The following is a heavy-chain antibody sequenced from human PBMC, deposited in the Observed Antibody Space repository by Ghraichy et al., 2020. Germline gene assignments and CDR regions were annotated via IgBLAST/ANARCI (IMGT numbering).Heavy chain of an antibody. J-gene: IGHJ4*02. CDR2: IYYSGST. CDR3: AGSISGSLVDY. CDR1: GGSISSYY. D-gene: IGHD1-26*01. Sequence: GSLRLSCTVSGGSISSYYWSWIRQPPGKGLEWIGYIYYSGSTNYNPSLKSRVTISVDTSKNQFSLKLSSVTAADTAVYYCAGSISGSLVDYWGQGTLVTVSS. V-gene: IGHV4-59*01.